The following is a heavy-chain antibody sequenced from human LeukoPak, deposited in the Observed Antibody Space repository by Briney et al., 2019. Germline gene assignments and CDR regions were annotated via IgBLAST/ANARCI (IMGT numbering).Heavy chain of an antibody. V-gene: IGHV4-39*01. J-gene: IGHJ4*02. Sequence: PSETLSLTCTVSGGSISSSSYYWGWIRQPPGKGLEWIGSIYYSGSTYYSPSLKSRVTIYVDKSKNQFSLKLSSVTAADTAVYYCARHVGGSGSYIDYWGQGTLVTVSS. CDR2: IYYSGST. D-gene: IGHD3-10*01. CDR1: GGSISSSSYY. CDR3: ARHVGGSGSYIDY.